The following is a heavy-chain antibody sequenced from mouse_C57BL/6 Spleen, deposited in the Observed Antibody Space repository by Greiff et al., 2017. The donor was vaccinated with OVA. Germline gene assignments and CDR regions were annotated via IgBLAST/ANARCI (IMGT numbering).Heavy chain of an antibody. V-gene: IGHV14-1*01. CDR1: GFNIKDYY. Sequence: EVQLQQSGAELVRPGASVKLSCTASGFNIKDYYMHWVKQRPEQGLEWIGRIDPEDGDTDYAPTFQGKATMTADTSYNTAYLQLSSLTSEDTAVYYCTTLYYDGSSWAWFAYWGQGTLVTVSA. CDR3: TTLYYDGSSWAWFAY. D-gene: IGHD1-1*01. J-gene: IGHJ3*01. CDR2: IDPEDGDT.